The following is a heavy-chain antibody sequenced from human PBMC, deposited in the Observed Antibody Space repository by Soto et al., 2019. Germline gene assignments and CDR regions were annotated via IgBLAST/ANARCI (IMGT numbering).Heavy chain of an antibody. J-gene: IGHJ2*01. CDR1: EFIFSTYW. D-gene: IGHD2-15*01. CDR2: IKQEGSKT. V-gene: IGHV3-7*01. Sequence: EVQLVESGGGLVQPGGSLRLSCAASEFIFSTYWMSWVRQAPGKGLEWVATIKQEGSKTYYVDSVEGRFTISRDNAKNSLHLQMNSLRVEDTAVYYCARQGSGQFSWYFDLWGRGTLVTVSS. CDR3: ARQGSGQFSWYFDL.